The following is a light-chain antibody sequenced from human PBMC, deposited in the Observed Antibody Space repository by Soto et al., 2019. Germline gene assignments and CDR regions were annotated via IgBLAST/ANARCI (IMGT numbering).Light chain of an antibody. CDR3: QQYSASPRT. V-gene: IGKV3-20*01. J-gene: IGKJ4*01. CDR2: SAS. Sequence: EVVLTQSPGALSLSPGERATLSCRASRTVDGNYLAWYHQKPGQAPRLLIHSASTRAPGIPDRFSASGAGTDFTLTISRLEPEDSAVYYCQQYSASPRTFGGGTKVDI. CDR1: RTVDGNY.